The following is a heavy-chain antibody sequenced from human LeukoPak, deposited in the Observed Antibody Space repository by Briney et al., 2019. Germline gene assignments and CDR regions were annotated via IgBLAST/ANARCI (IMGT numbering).Heavy chain of an antibody. D-gene: IGHD2-2*01. CDR3: ARDTAMKR. CDR1: GGSISSYY. CDR2: IYYSGST. Sequence: SETLSLTCTVSGGSISSYYWSWIRQPPGKGLEWIGYIYYSGSTNYNPSLKSRVTISVDTSKNQFSLKLSSVTAADTAVYYCARDTAMKRWGQGTLVTVSS. V-gene: IGHV4-59*01. J-gene: IGHJ4*02.